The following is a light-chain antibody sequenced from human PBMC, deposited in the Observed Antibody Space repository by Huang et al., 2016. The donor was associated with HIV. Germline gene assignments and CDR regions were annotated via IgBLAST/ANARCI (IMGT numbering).Light chain of an antibody. CDR2: DTS. V-gene: IGKV3-11*01. Sequence: IVLTQSPATLSWYPGERVTLSCRASQSVGNYIAWYQQHPGQSPRLLIYDTSNRATGTPVRFSGSVSETDFALTISNLESEDFAVYYCQQRSSGVTFGGGTKVQVK. J-gene: IGKJ4*01. CDR3: QQRSSGVT. CDR1: QSVGNY.